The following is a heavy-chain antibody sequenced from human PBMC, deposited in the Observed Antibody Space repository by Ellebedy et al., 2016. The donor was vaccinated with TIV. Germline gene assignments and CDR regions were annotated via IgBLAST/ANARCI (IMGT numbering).Heavy chain of an antibody. CDR1: DFTFSMFS. V-gene: IGHV3-21*06. Sequence: GGSLRLXXAASDFTFSMFSMSWVRQTPGKGLEWVASISDSGSYIYYADSVKGRFTISRDNAQYLLYLHMHSLRAEDTALYYCARADTGYCDSTRCFLDLDYWGQGTLVTVSS. CDR2: ISDSGSYI. CDR3: ARADTGYCDSTRCFLDLDY. D-gene: IGHD2-15*01. J-gene: IGHJ4*02.